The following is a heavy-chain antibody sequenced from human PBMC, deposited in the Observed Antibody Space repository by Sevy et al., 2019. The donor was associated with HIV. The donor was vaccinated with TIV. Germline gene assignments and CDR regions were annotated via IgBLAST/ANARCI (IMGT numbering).Heavy chain of an antibody. CDR1: GFTFSSYA. V-gene: IGHV3-23*01. D-gene: IGHD3-16*02. CDR2: ISGSGGST. Sequence: GGSLRLSCAASGFTFSSYAMSWVRQAPGKGLEWVSAISGSGGSTYYADSVKGRFTISRDNSKNTLYLQMNSLRAEDTAVYYCAKGRYDYVWGSYRYDYFDYWGQGTLVTVSS. CDR3: AKGRYDYVWGSYRYDYFDY. J-gene: IGHJ4*02.